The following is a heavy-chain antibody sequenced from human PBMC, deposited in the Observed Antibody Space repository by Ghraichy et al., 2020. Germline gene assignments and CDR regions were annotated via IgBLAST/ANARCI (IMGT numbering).Heavy chain of an antibody. V-gene: IGHV3-23*01. D-gene: IGHD6-13*01. J-gene: IGHJ4*02. CDR3: AKGIAAAYYFDY. CDR2: ISCSGGST. CDR1: GFTFSSYA. Sequence: GGSLRLSCAASGFTFSSYAMSWVRQAPGKGLEWVSAISCSGGSTYYADSVKGRFTISRDNSQNTLYLQMNSLRAEDTAVYYCAKGIAAAYYFDYWGQGTLVTVSS.